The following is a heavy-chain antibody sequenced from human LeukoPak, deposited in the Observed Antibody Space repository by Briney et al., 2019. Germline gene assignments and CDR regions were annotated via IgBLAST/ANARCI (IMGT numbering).Heavy chain of an antibody. CDR3: AAAPITGETHYYYYYMDV. CDR2: INPNSGDT. V-gene: IGHV1-2*02. Sequence: ASVKVSCKASVYTFTGYSMHWVRQAPGQGLEWMGWINPNSGDTHYAQKFQGRVTMTRDTSISTAYMELSKLTSDDTALYYCAAAPITGETHYYYYYMDVWGKGTAVTVSS. D-gene: IGHD7-27*01. CDR1: VYTFTGYS. J-gene: IGHJ6*03.